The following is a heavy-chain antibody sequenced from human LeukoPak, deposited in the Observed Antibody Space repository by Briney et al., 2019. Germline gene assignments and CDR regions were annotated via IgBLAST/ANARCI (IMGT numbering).Heavy chain of an antibody. D-gene: IGHD3-10*01. CDR1: GGSFSGYY. J-gene: IGHJ4*02. Sequence: KLPETLSLTCAVYGGSFSGYYWSWIRQPPGKGLEWIGEINHSGSTYYNPSLKSRVTISVDTSKDQFSLKLSSVTAADTAVFYCVRYVVYGSGIYYFDYWGQGTLVAVSS. CDR3: VRYVVYGSGIYYFDY. V-gene: IGHV4-34*01. CDR2: INHSGST.